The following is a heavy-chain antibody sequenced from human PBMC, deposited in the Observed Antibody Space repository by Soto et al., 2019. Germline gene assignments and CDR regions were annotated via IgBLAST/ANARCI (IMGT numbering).Heavy chain of an antibody. Sequence: GGSLRHSCAASGFTFSSYAMSWVRQAPGKGLEWVSAISGSGGSTYYADSVKGRFTISRDNSKNTLYLQMNSLRAEDTAVYYYAKDHRSGYVDFDYWGQGTLVTVSS. J-gene: IGHJ4*02. V-gene: IGHV3-23*01. CDR2: ISGSGGST. CDR3: AKDHRSGYVDFDY. D-gene: IGHD5-12*01. CDR1: GFTFSSYA.